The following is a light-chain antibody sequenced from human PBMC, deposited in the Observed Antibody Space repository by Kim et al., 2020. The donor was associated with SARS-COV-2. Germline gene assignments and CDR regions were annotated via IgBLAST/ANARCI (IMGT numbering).Light chain of an antibody. CDR2: AAS. Sequence: PAVRAPPPCSSTQSLPPSSLAWYQQKPGLAPRLLIYAASNRATGIPDRFRGSGSGTYFTLTIRRLEPEDFALYFCQQYASSPQTFGQGTKLEI. J-gene: IGKJ2*01. CDR3: QQYASSPQT. V-gene: IGKV3-20*01. CDR1: QSLPPSS.